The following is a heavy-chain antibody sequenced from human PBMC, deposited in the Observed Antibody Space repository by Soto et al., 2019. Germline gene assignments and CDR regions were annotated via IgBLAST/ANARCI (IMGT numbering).Heavy chain of an antibody. Sequence: PSETLSLTCAVYGGSFSGYYWSWIRQPPGKGLEWIGEINHSGSTNYNPSLKSRVTISVDTSKNQFSLKLSSVTAADTAVYYCARATRNDYWGQGTLVTVSS. CDR2: INHSGST. J-gene: IGHJ4*02. D-gene: IGHD1-1*01. CDR3: ARATRNDY. V-gene: IGHV4-34*01. CDR1: GGSFSGYY.